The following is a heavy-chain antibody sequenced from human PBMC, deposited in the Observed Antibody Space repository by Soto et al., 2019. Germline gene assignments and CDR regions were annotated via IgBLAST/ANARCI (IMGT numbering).Heavy chain of an antibody. D-gene: IGHD2-2*01. CDR1: GGSISSGCYY. Sequence: SETLSLTCTVSGGSISSGCYYWSWIRQHPGKGLEWIGYIYYSGSTYYNPSLKSRVTISVDTSKNQFSLKLSSVTAADTAVYYCAMGGYCSSTSCYAGLYYYGMDVWGQGTTVTVSS. CDR3: AMGGYCSSTSCYAGLYYYGMDV. V-gene: IGHV4-31*03. CDR2: IYYSGST. J-gene: IGHJ6*02.